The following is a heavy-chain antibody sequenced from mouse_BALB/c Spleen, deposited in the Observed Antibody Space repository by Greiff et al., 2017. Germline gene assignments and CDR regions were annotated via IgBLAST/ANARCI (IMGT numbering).Heavy chain of an antibody. CDR1: GYSITSDYA. Sequence: EVKLQESGPGLVKPSQSLSLTCTVTGYSITSDYAWNWIRQFPGNKLEWMGYISYSGSTSYNPSLKSRISITRDTSKNQFFLQLNSVTTEDTATYYCSTVVASYWYFDVWGAGTTVTVSS. CDR3: STVVASYWYFDV. D-gene: IGHD1-1*01. J-gene: IGHJ1*01. CDR2: ISYSGST. V-gene: IGHV3-2*02.